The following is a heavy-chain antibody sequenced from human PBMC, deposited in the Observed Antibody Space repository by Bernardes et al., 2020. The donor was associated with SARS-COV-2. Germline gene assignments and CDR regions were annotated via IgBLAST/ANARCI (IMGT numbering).Heavy chain of an antibody. CDR2: IYSGGST. CDR1: GLFVSSNY. J-gene: IGHJ4*02. CDR3: ARGMGQLWLYHFDY. Sequence: GSLRLSCASSGLFVSSNYMSWVRQAPGKGLEWVATIYSGGSTYYAESVKGRFTISRDNSKNTLYLQMDSLRADDTAVYYCARGMGQLWLYHFDYWGQGTLVTVSS. D-gene: IGHD5-18*01. V-gene: IGHV3-53*01.